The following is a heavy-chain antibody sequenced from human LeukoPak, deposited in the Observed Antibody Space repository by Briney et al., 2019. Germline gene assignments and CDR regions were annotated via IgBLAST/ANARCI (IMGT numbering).Heavy chain of an antibody. Sequence: GGSLRLSCAASGFTFSSYSMNWVRQAPGKGLEWVSYISSSSNTIQYADSVKGRFTVSRDSARNSLYLQMNGLTAEDTAIYYCARDLKGYGSSGGVDYWGQGSLVTVSS. V-gene: IGHV3-48*01. CDR2: ISSSSNTI. CDR3: ARDLKGYGSSGGVDY. D-gene: IGHD6-13*01. J-gene: IGHJ4*02. CDR1: GFTFSSYS.